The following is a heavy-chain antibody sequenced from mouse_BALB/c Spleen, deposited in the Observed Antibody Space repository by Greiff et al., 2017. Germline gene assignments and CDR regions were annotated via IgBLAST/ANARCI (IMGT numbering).Heavy chain of an antibody. D-gene: IGHD2-4*01. CDR1: GYTFTSYW. Sequence: QVQLKQPGAELVKPGASVKLSCKASGYTFTSYWMHWVKQRPGQGLEWIGEINPSNGRTNYNEKFKSKATLTVDKSSSTAYMQLSSLTSEDSAVYYCARFMITAWFAYWGQGTLVTVSA. J-gene: IGHJ3*01. CDR2: INPSNGRT. CDR3: ARFMITAWFAY. V-gene: IGHV1S81*02.